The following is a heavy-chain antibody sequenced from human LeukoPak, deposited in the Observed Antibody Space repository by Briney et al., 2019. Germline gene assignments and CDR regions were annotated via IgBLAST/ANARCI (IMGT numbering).Heavy chain of an antibody. CDR1: GFTVSATY. V-gene: IGHV3-48*01. CDR3: ARAKDPWTPEHFQH. Sequence: GGSLRLSCAASGFTVSATYMNWVRQAPGKGLEWISYITSSSNSIYYADSVKGRFTISRDNAKNSLYLQMNSLRAEDTAVYYCARAKDPWTPEHFQHWGQGTLVTVSS. J-gene: IGHJ1*01. CDR2: ITSSSNSI. D-gene: IGHD3/OR15-3a*01.